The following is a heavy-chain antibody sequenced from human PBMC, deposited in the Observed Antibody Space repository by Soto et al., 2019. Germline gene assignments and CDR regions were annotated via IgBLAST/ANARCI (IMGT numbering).Heavy chain of an antibody. J-gene: IGHJ4*02. Sequence: EVQLVESGGGLVQPGGSLRLSCVVSGITFSTYRMHWVRQAPGKGLVWVSHIKSDGTVTHYTDSVRGRFIISRDNAKNTLFLQMNSLRAEDTAVYYCARENYDFGSGYYLDYWGQGPLVTVSS. CDR1: GITFSTYR. CDR3: ARENYDFGSGYYLDY. D-gene: IGHD3-3*01. CDR2: IKSDGTVT. V-gene: IGHV3-74*01.